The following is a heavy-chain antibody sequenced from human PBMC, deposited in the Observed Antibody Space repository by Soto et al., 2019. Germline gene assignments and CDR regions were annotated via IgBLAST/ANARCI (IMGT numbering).Heavy chain of an antibody. CDR2: IGPYNGNT. D-gene: IGHD2-15*01. V-gene: IGHV1-18*01. CDR3: ARCYCTVGSCYTCWHFDL. Sequence: QAQLVQSGAEVKKPGASVKVSCQAGGYTFADYGISWVRQAPGQGLEWVGWIGPYNGNTNYAQNLQDRVIMTTDTSTNTAYMELRSLRSDDTALYYCARCYCTVGSCYTCWHFDLWGRGALLTVSS. J-gene: IGHJ2*01. CDR1: GYTFADYG.